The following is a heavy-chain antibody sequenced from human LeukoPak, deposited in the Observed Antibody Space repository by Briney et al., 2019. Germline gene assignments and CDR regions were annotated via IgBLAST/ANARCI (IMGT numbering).Heavy chain of an antibody. CDR2: ISSSSSYT. V-gene: IGHV3-11*06. Sequence: KAGGSLRLSCAASGFTFSDYYMSWLRQAPGKGLEWVSYISSSSSYTNYADSVKGRFTISRDNAKNSLYLQMNSLRAEDTAVYYCARVAAVAGTGYDWFDPWGQGTLVTVSS. CDR1: GFTFSDYY. J-gene: IGHJ5*02. CDR3: ARVAAVAGTGYDWFDP. D-gene: IGHD6-19*01.